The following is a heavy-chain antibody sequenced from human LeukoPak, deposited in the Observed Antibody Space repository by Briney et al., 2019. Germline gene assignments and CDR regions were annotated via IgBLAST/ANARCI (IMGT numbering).Heavy chain of an antibody. CDR3: ARDRRYYDSREYGGYYFDY. J-gene: IGHJ4*02. V-gene: IGHV1-18*01. CDR2: ISAYNGNT. D-gene: IGHD3-22*01. Sequence: GASVKVSCKASGGTFSSYGISWVRQAPGQGLEWMGWISAYNGNTNYAQKLQGRVTMTTDTSTSTAYMELRSLRSDDTAVYYCARDRRYYDSREYGGYYFDYWGQGTLVTVSS. CDR1: GGTFSSYG.